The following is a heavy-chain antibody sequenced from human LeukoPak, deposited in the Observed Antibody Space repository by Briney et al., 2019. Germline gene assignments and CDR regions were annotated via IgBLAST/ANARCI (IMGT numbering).Heavy chain of an antibody. Sequence: SETLSLTCTVSGGSISSYYWSWIRQPPGKGLEWIGYISYSGITNYNPSLKSRVTISVDTSRNQFSLKLSSVTAADTAVYHCARHAKVGAGVFDIWGQGTMVTVSS. CDR1: GGSISSYY. D-gene: IGHD1-26*01. CDR3: ARHAKVGAGVFDI. J-gene: IGHJ3*02. CDR2: ISYSGIT. V-gene: IGHV4-59*08.